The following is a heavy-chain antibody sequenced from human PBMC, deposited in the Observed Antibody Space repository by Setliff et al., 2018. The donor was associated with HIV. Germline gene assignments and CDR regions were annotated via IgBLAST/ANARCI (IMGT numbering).Heavy chain of an antibody. Sequence: PSETLSLTCTVSGASISRGSYYWSWIRQPAGKGLEWIGHIHTSGNTNNNPSLKSRVTISVDTSKNQFSLKLSSVTAADTAVYYCARTTYSGSYFNDSWGQGTLVTVSS. J-gene: IGHJ5*01. CDR2: IHTSGNT. CDR1: GASISRGSYY. D-gene: IGHD1-26*01. V-gene: IGHV4-61*09. CDR3: ARTTYSGSYFNDS.